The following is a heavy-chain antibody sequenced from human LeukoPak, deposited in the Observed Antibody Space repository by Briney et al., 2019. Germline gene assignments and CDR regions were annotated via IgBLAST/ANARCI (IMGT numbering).Heavy chain of an antibody. D-gene: IGHD5-24*01. CDR2: IHHSGST. J-gene: IGHJ4*02. V-gene: IGHV4-34*01. CDR3: ATEEGYNAY. CDR1: GGSFSAYY. Sequence: SETLSLTCAVYGGSFSAYYWSWIRQSPGKGLEWIGEIHHSGSTKYNPSLKSRVTISVDMSQSQFYLKLTSVAPADTAVYCCATEEGYNAYWGQGILVTVSS.